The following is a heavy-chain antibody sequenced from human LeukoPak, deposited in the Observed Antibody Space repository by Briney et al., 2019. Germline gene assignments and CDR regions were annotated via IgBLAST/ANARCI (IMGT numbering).Heavy chain of an antibody. V-gene: IGHV4-30-4*01. D-gene: IGHD3-22*01. J-gene: IGHJ4*02. CDR3: ARPNDSSGYHPFDY. CDR2: IYYSGST. Sequence: SETLSLTCTVSGGSISSGDYYWSWIRQPPGKGLEWIGYIYYSGSTYYSPSLKSRVTISVDTSKNQFSLKLSSVTAADTAVYYCARPNDSSGYHPFDYWGQGTLVTVSS. CDR1: GGSISSGDYY.